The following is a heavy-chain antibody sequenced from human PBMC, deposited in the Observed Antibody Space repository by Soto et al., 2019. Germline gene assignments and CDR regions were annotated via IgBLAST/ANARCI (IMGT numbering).Heavy chain of an antibody. V-gene: IGHV4-30-4*01. D-gene: IGHD6-13*01. CDR1: GGSISSGDYY. CDR2: IDYSGST. CDR3: ARERGSSTSRRGVDV. Sequence: SETLSLTCTVSGGSISSGDYYWSWIRQSPGKGLECIGYIDYSGSTYYNPSLRSRITISVDTSKNEFSLKLTSVTAADTAVYFCARERGSSTSRRGVDVWGQGTTVTVS. J-gene: IGHJ6*02.